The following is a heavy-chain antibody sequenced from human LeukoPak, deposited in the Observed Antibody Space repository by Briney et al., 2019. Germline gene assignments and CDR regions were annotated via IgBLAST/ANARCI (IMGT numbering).Heavy chain of an antibody. CDR3: ARRSDDYDSSAYYH. J-gene: IGHJ4*02. V-gene: IGHV1-8*01. CDR1: GYTFTRYD. D-gene: IGHD3-22*01. CDR2: VNPNCGIT. Sequence: GAPLKVSCKTSGYTFTRYDLNCVRQATGHRLERGGWVNPNCGITGYAQKFQGRVTMTIDPSISTAYVELSSMRSEDAAVYYCARRSDDYDSSAYYHWGQGTLVTVSS.